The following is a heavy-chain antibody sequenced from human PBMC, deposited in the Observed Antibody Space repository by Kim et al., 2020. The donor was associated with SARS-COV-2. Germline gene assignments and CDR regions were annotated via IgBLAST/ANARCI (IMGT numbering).Heavy chain of an antibody. V-gene: IGHV3-15*01. CDR1: GFTFSNAW. Sequence: GGSLRLSCAASGFTFSNAWMNWVRQAPGKGLEWVGRIKRKTDGGTGDYAAPVKGRFTISRDDSQNTLSLQMNSLKSEDTAVYYCTSGHREYSSSSTVNWGQGTLVTVSS. D-gene: IGHD6-6*01. CDR3: TSGHREYSSSSTVN. J-gene: IGHJ4*02. CDR2: IKRKTDGGTG.